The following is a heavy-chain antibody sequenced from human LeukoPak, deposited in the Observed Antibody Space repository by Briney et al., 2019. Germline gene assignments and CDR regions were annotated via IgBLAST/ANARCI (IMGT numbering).Heavy chain of an antibody. D-gene: IGHD1-26*01. J-gene: IGHJ4*02. V-gene: IGHV3-74*01. CDR3: ARDPKQGGTYWNYFDY. Sequence: AGGSLRLSCAASGFTFSSYWMHWVRQAPGKGPVWVSRINSDGSSTYYADSAKGRFTISRDNAKNTLYLQMNSLRAEDTAEYYCARDPKQGGTYWNYFDYWGQGALVTVSP. CDR2: INSDGSST. CDR1: GFTFSSYW.